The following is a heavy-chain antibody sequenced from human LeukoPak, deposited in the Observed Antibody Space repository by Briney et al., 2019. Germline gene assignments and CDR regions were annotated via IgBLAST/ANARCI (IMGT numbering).Heavy chain of an antibody. J-gene: IGHJ4*02. Sequence: ATVKVSCKASGYTFTDYYMHWVQQAPGKGLEWMGRVDPADGEAAYAEKFQGRVTITADPSRATAYMELASLRSEDTAMYYCVIEGYCTSDSCYVHWGQGTLVTVSS. CDR1: GYTFTDYY. CDR3: VIEGYCTSDSCYVH. CDR2: VDPADGEA. V-gene: IGHV1-69-2*01. D-gene: IGHD2-2*01.